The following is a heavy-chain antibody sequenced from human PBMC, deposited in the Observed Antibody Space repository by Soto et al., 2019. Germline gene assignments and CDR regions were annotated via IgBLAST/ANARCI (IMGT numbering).Heavy chain of an antibody. CDR3: VRDGISGAEPFDI. J-gene: IGHJ3*02. V-gene: IGHV1-18*01. CDR2: ISVYNGNL. CDR1: GYTFINYG. Sequence: QVQLVQSGAEVKMPGASVKVSCKASGYTFINYGISWVRQAPGQGLEWMGWISVYNGNLNYAPKIQGRVTMTTDASTTTAYMELRSLRSDDTAVYYCVRDGISGAEPFDIWGQGTMVTVSS. D-gene: IGHD1-20*01.